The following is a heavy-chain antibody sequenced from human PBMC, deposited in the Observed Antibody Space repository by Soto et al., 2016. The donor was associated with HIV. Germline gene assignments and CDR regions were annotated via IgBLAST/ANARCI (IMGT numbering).Heavy chain of an antibody. Sequence: EVQLVESGGGLVQPGGSLRLSCAASGFTFSSYSMNWVRQAPGKGLEWVSYISSSSSTIYYADSVKGRFTISRDNAKNSLYLQMNSLRAEDTAVYYCARGKPTGTKGYMDVWGKGTTVTVSS. J-gene: IGHJ6*03. D-gene: IGHD1-1*01. CDR1: GFTFSSYS. CDR2: ISSSSSTI. V-gene: IGHV3-48*01. CDR3: ARGKPTGTKGYMDV.